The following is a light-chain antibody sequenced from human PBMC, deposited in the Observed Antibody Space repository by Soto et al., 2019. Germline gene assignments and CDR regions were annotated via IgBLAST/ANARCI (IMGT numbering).Light chain of an antibody. V-gene: IGLV2-8*01. J-gene: IGLJ2*01. CDR2: EVS. CDR1: SSDVGGYNY. CDR3: SSYAGTNNVV. Sequence: QSVLTQPPSASGSPGQSVTISCTGTSSDVGGYNYVSWYQQHPGKAPKLMIYEVSKRPSGVHGRFSGSKSGNPASLTVSAPQAEDEADSYCSSYAGTNNVVFGGGTKLT.